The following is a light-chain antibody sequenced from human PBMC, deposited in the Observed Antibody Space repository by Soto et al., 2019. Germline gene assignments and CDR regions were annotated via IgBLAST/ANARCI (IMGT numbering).Light chain of an antibody. CDR3: QQRSAWLLT. Sequence: IVLTQSPATLSLSPGEGATLSCRASQSIGDYVAWFQQKPGQAPRLLIYDGSNRAVGIPARFSGSASGTDSSLTISSLEPEDFAVYYCQQRSAWLLTFGGGTRVEI. CDR1: QSIGDY. CDR2: DGS. V-gene: IGKV3-11*01. J-gene: IGKJ4*01.